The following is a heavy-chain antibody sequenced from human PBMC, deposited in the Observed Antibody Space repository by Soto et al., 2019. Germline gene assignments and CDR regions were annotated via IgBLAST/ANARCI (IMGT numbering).Heavy chain of an antibody. Sequence: GGSLRLSCAASGFTFSSYSMNWVRQAPGKGLEWVSSISSSSSYIYYADSVKGRFTISRDNAKNSLYLQMNSLRAEDTAVYYCARAGEVRSGRRECSGGSCFTRAWDYWGQGTLVTVSS. J-gene: IGHJ4*02. D-gene: IGHD2-15*01. CDR2: ISSSSSYI. CDR3: ARAGEVRSGRRECSGGSCFTRAWDY. V-gene: IGHV3-21*01. CDR1: GFTFSSYS.